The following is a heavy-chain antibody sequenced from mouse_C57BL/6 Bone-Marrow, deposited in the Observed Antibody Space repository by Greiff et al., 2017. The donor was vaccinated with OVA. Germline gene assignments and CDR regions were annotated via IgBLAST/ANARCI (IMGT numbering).Heavy chain of an antibody. CDR3: ARPRGTVAIAY. J-gene: IGHJ3*01. D-gene: IGHD1-1*01. CDR1: GFTFSDYY. Sequence: EVHLVESGGGLVQPGGSLKLSCAASGFTFSDYYMYWVRQTPEKRLEWVAYISNGGGSTYYPDTVTGRSSLSRDNAKNTLYMQMSRLKSEDAAMYYCARPRGTVAIAYWGQGTLVTVSA. V-gene: IGHV5-12*01. CDR2: ISNGGGST.